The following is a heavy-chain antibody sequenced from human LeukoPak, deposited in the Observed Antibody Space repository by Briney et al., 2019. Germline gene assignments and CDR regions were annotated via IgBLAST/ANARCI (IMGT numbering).Heavy chain of an antibody. CDR2: IYYSGST. J-gene: IGHJ5*02. CDR1: GGSISSYY. V-gene: IGHV4-59*08. D-gene: IGHD2-15*01. CDR3: ARAGYCSGGSCHRLFDP. Sequence: SETLSLTCTVSGGSISSYYWSWIRQPPGKGLEWIGYIYYSGSTNYNPSLKSRVTISVDTSKNQFSLKLSSVTAADTAVYYCARAGYCSGGSCHRLFDPWGQGTLVTVSS.